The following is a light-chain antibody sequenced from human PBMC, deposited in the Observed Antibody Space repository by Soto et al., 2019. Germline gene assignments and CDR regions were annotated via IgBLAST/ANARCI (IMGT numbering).Light chain of an antibody. CDR1: HTIIRY. CDR2: AAS. J-gene: IGKJ4*01. CDR3: LQSYSYPLT. Sequence: DIQMTQSPSSLSASVGDRVTITCRASHTIIRYLSWYQQKPGRAPKLLIYAASNLNSGVPSRYSGSGSGTDFRLTISNLQTEDFATYYCLQSYSYPLTFGGGTRVEIK. V-gene: IGKV1-39*01.